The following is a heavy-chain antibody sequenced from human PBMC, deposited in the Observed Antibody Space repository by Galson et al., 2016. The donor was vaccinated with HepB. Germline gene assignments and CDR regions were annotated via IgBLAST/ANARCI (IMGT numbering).Heavy chain of an antibody. V-gene: IGHV4-4*01. D-gene: IGHD1-1*01. J-gene: IGHJ4*02. CDR1: GDSIGSSNW. CDR2: IFHTGST. Sequence: TLSLTCAVSGDSIGSSNWWTWVRQAPGKGLEWIGEIFHTGSTNYNPSLKSRVIISVDKTKNQFSLQVTSVTAADTAVYFCARGQNWFDYWGQGTLVTVSS. CDR3: ARGQNWFDY.